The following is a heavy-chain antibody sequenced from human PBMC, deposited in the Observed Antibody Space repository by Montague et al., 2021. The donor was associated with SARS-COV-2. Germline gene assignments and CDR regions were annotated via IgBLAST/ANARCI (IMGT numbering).Heavy chain of an antibody. D-gene: IGHD3-22*01. V-gene: IGHV4-34*01. CDR1: GGSFSGHS. CDR2: INHSGGT. Sequence: SETLSLTCAVYGGSFSGHSWTWIRQPLGKGLEWIGEINHSGGTNYNPSLKGRVTISVDTSKNQFSLKLSSLTAADTAVYYCARGLTDVTVILVFVGASLYFDSWGQGALVTVSS. J-gene: IGHJ4*02. CDR3: ARGLTDVTVILVFVGASLYFDS.